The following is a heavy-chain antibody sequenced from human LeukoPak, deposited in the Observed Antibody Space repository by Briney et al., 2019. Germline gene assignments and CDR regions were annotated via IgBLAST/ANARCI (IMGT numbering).Heavy chain of an antibody. CDR1: RFTFSNYW. D-gene: IGHD1-26*01. V-gene: IGHV3-74*01. J-gene: IGHJ4*02. CDR3: ARKSGSYYFFDY. CDR2: IDSDGSRT. Sequence: TGGSLRLSCAASRFTFSNYWMHWVRQAPGKGLVWVSRIDSDGSRTSYADPVKGRFTISRDNAKNTLYLQMNSLRAEDTAVYYCARKSGSYYFFDYWGQGTLVTVSS.